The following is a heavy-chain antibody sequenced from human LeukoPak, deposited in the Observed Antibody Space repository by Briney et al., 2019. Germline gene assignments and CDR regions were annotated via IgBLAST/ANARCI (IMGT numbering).Heavy chain of an antibody. CDR3: ARLSAL. CDR2: IDPKNGDT. Sequence: ASVKVSCKTSGYPFSDYYIHWIRQTSGQGLESMGWIDPKNGDTKYAQRSQGRLTISMDTSIDTVYMGLSSLRYDDTAVYYCARLSALWGQGTLVTVSS. J-gene: IGHJ4*02. CDR1: GYPFSDYY. V-gene: IGHV1-2*02.